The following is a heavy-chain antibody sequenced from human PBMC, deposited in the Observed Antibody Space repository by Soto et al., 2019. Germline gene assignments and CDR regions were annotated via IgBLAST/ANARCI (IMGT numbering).Heavy chain of an antibody. CDR3: ARALGGYSNYVYYGMDV. CDR1: GYTFTSYA. CDR2: INAGNGNT. Sequence: GASVKVSCKASGYTFTSYAMHWVRQAPGQRLEWMGWINAGNGNTKYSQKFQGRVTITRDTSASTAYMELSSLRSEDTAVYYCARALGGYSNYVYYGMDVWGQGTTVTVSS. D-gene: IGHD4-4*01. J-gene: IGHJ6*02. V-gene: IGHV1-3*01.